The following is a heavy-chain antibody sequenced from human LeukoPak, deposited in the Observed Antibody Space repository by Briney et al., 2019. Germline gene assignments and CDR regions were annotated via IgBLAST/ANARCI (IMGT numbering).Heavy chain of an antibody. J-gene: IGHJ4*02. CDR2: INSEGSIT. V-gene: IGHV3-74*01. CDR1: GFTFSSHW. D-gene: IGHD4-11*01. Sequence: GGSLRLSCAASGFTFSSHWMHWVRQAPGKGLVWVSRINSEGSITTYADSAQGRFTISRDNAKNTLYLQMNSLRAEDTAVYYCARGLVPGFLDYWGQGTPVTVSS. CDR3: ARGLVPGFLDY.